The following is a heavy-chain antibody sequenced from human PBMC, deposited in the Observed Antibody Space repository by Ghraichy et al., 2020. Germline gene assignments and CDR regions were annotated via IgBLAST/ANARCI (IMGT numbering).Heavy chain of an antibody. J-gene: IGHJ2*01. Sequence: GGSLRLSCEASGFTFSNFAINWVRQAPGKGLEWVSSISGTGGSTYYADSVKGRFTISRDNSKNTVYLQTNSLRAEDTAVYYCAKDGGVVIIRWYLDLWGRGTLLSVSS. D-gene: IGHD3-3*01. V-gene: IGHV3-23*01. CDR3: AKDGGVVIIRWYLDL. CDR1: GFTFSNFA. CDR2: ISGTGGST.